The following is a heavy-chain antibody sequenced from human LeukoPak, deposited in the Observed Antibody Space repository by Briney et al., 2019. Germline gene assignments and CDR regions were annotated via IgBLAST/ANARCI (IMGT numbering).Heavy chain of an antibody. CDR1: GYIFTSHD. CDR3: TRGSSPVRYSDNNWFDP. J-gene: IGHJ5*02. D-gene: IGHD3-9*01. Sequence: ASVKVSCKASGYIFTSHDINWVRQATGQGLEWMGWMNPNSGNTDYAQKFQGRVTITRHTSISTAYMELSSLRSEDTAVYYCTRGSSPVRYSDNNWFDPWGQGTLVTVSS. V-gene: IGHV1-8*02. CDR2: MNPNSGNT.